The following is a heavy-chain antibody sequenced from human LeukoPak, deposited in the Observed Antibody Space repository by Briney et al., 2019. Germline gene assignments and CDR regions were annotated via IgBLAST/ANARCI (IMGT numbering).Heavy chain of an antibody. J-gene: IGHJ6*03. V-gene: IGHV1-8*01. CDR1: GYTFTSYD. D-gene: IGHD6-19*01. CDR3: ARERNSGWYWNGYYYYMDV. Sequence: ASVKVSCKASGYTFTSYDINWVRQATGQGLEWMGWMNPNSGNTGYGQKFQGRVTMTRNTSISTAYMELSSLSSEDTAVYYCARERNSGWYWNGYYYYMDVWGKGTTVTVSS. CDR2: MNPNSGNT.